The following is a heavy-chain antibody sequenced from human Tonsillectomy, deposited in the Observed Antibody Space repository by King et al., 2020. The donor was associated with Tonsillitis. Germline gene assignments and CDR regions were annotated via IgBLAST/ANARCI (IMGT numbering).Heavy chain of an antibody. CDR1: GFTFSTFS. CDR3: ARDYRWAFDI. J-gene: IGHJ3*02. CDR2: IGSGSDNI. V-gene: IGHV3-48*01. Sequence: VQLVESGGDFVQPGGSLRLSCAASGFTFSTFSMNWFRQAPGKGLEWISYIGSGSDNIQYSNSVMGRFTIARDNAKPSLYLQRNSLRAEDTALYYCARDYRWAFDIWGQGTVVTVSS. D-gene: IGHD5-24*01.